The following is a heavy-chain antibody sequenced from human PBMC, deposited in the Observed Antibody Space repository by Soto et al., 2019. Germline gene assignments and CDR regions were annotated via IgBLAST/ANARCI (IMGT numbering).Heavy chain of an antibody. D-gene: IGHD2-2*01. J-gene: IGHJ6*03. Sequence: QVQLQESGPGLVKPSETLSLTCTVSGGSISSYYWSWIRQPPGKGLEWIGYIYYSGSTNYNPSLTSRVTISVATSKNQFSLKLSSVTAADTAVYYCAREVVVVPAAMTPYYYYYYMDVWGKGTTVTVSS. CDR3: AREVVVVPAAMTPYYYYYYMDV. V-gene: IGHV4-59*01. CDR1: GGSISSYY. CDR2: IYYSGST.